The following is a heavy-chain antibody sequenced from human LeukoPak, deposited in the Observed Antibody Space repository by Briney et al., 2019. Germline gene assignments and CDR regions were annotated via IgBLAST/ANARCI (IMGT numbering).Heavy chain of an antibody. D-gene: IGHD1-26*01. V-gene: IGHV3-23*01. CDR2: MNHGGDKT. CDR3: AKKLLGMGARSDAFDV. J-gene: IGHJ3*01. CDR1: GFTASSHA. Sequence: GGSLRLSCAASGFTASSHAMSWVRQAPGKGPEWVSVMNHGGDKTYYADSVKGRFTISRDTSENTLYLYMNSLRVDDTAVYYCAKKLLGMGARSDAFDVWAKGQWSPSLQ.